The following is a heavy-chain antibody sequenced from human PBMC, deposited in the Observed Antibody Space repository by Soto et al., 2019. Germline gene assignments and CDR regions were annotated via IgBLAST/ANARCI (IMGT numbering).Heavy chain of an antibody. CDR2: ISGSGGST. D-gene: IGHD6-19*01. J-gene: IGHJ6*02. CDR3: ARDADASGWYHYGMDV. CDR1: GFTFSSFA. V-gene: IGHV3-23*01. Sequence: GGSLRLSCAASGFTFSSFAMSWVRQAPGKGLDWVSAISGSGGSTYSADSVKGRFFISRDNAKNSLYLQLNSLRVEDTAVYYCARDADASGWYHYGMDVWGQGTLVTVSS.